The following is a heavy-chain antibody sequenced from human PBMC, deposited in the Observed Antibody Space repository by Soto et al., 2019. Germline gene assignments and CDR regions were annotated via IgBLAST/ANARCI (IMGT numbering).Heavy chain of an antibody. CDR2: ISSSSSYI. CDR1: GFTFSSYS. D-gene: IGHD3-22*01. V-gene: IGHV3-21*01. CDR3: ARGLYYYDSSVYYGN. J-gene: IGHJ4*02. Sequence: PGESLKISCAASGFTFSSYSMNWVRQAPGKGLEWVSSISSSSSYIYYADSVKGRFTISRDNAKNSLYLQMNSLRAEDTAVYYCARGLYYYDSSVYYGNWGQGTLVTVSS.